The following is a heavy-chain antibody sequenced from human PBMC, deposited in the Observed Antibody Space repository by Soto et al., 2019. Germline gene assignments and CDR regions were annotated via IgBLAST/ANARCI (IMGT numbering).Heavy chain of an antibody. J-gene: IGHJ5*02. V-gene: IGHV1-69*02. CDR3: APGRWEESRELFRAWFGP. D-gene: IGHD1-26*01. CDR1: GGTFSSYT. CDR2: IIPIVGIV. Sequence: QVQLVQSGAEVKKPGSSVKVSCKASGGTFSSYTISWVRQAPGQGLEWMGRIIPIVGIVKYALKFRGRVTITADKSTCTAYIELSSLRSEHTAVYSCAPGRWEESRELFRAWFGPWGQGTLFTVSS.